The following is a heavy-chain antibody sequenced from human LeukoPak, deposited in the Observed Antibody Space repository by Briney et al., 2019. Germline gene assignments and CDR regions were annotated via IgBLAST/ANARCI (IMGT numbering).Heavy chain of an antibody. CDR2: IYYSGST. Sequence: PSETLSLTCTVSGGSISSYYWSWIRQPPGKGLEWIGYIYYSGSTNYNPSLKSRVTISVDTSKKQFSLKLSSVTAADTAVYYCASGAYSYYYMDVWGKGTTVTISS. V-gene: IGHV4-59*01. D-gene: IGHD4-11*01. CDR3: ASGAYSYYYMDV. J-gene: IGHJ6*03. CDR1: GGSISSYY.